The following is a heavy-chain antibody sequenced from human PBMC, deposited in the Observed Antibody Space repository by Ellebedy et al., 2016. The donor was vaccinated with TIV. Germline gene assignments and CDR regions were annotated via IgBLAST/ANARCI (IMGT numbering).Heavy chain of an antibody. Sequence: PGGSLRLSFGASGFTFSSYAMSWVRQAPGKGLEWVAVVSGHATIQLYADAVKGRFNISKDTSKDTVYLQMNSLRVEDTALYYCARDAAPGAPDFFDHWGRGTLVTVSS. CDR3: ARDAAPGAPDFFDH. J-gene: IGHJ4*02. V-gene: IGHV3-30-3*01. CDR2: VSGHATIQ. CDR1: GFTFSSYA. D-gene: IGHD3-10*01.